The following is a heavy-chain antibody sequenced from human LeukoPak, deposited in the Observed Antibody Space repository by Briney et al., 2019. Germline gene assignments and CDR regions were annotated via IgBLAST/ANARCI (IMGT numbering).Heavy chain of an antibody. V-gene: IGHV4-30-4*08. CDR2: IYYSGST. J-gene: IGHJ4*02. D-gene: IGHD2-2*01. CDR1: GGSISSGDYY. Sequence: SQTLSLTCTVSGGSISSGDYYWSWIRQPPGKGLEWIGCIYYSGSTYYNPSLKSRVTISVDTSKNQFSLKLSSVTAADTAVYYCARGFRGVVVVPADYFDYWGQGTLVTVSS. CDR3: ARGFRGVVVVPADYFDY.